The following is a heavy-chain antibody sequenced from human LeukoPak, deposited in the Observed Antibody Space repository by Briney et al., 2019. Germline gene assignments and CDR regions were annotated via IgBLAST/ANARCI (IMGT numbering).Heavy chain of an antibody. D-gene: IGHD3-9*01. CDR2: IYHSGST. CDR1: GYSISSGYY. V-gene: IGHV4-38-2*02. CDR3: ARTHVIDYDILTGYLYYFDY. J-gene: IGHJ4*02. Sequence: SETLSLTCTVSGYSISSGYYWGWIRQPPGKGLEWIGSIYHSGSTYYNPSLKRRVTISVDTSKNQFSLKLSSVTAADTAVYYCARTHVIDYDILTGYLYYFDYWGQGTLVTVSS.